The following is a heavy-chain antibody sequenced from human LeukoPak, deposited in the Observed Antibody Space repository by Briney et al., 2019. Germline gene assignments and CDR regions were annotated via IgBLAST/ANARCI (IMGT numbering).Heavy chain of an antibody. CDR1: GFTVSRNY. CDR2: IYSADSA. D-gene: IGHD1-26*01. J-gene: IGHJ4*02. CDR3: AREVGGGATNYFDY. V-gene: IGHV3-53*01. Sequence: GGSLRLSCAASGFTVSRNYMSWVRQAPGKGLEWVSVIYSADSASYADSVRGRFTISRDNSKNTLYLQMNSLRADDTAVYYCAREVGGGATNYFDYWGQGTLVTVSS.